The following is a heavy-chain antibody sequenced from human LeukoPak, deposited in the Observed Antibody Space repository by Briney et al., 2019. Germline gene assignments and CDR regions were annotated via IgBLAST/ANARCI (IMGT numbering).Heavy chain of an antibody. CDR3: ARDLWGVGFDI. CDR2: IYSGGRT. CDR1: GFTVSSNY. J-gene: IGHJ3*02. V-gene: IGHV3-66*01. D-gene: IGHD1-26*01. Sequence: GGSLRVSCAASGFTVSSNYMSWVRQAPGKGLEWVSIIYSGGRTYYADSVNGRFTISRDNSKNTLYLQMNSLRAEDTAVYYCARDLWGVGFDIWGQGTMVTASS.